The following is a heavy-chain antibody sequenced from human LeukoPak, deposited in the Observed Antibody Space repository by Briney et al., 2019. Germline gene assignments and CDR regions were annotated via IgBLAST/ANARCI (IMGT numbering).Heavy chain of an antibody. J-gene: IGHJ4*02. CDR2: ISSSSSYI. Sequence: GGSLRLSCAASGFTFSSYSMNWVRQAPGKGLEWVSSISSSSSYIYYADSVKGRFTISRDNAKNSLYLQMNSLRAEDTAVYYCARETRAAAAGLWGAPRRGYYFDYWGQGTLVTVSS. V-gene: IGHV3-21*04. CDR3: ARETRAAAAGLWGAPRRGYYFDY. CDR1: GFTFSSYS. D-gene: IGHD6-13*01.